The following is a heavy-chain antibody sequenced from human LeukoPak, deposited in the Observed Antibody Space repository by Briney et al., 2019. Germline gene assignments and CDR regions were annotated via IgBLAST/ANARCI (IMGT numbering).Heavy chain of an antibody. CDR3: ASGDYDFWSGSTLKPQYFQH. Sequence: SGTLSLTCAVSGGSITNSNWWNWLRQPPGKGLEWIGEIYHSGSANYNPSLKSRVTISVDKSKDQFSLELTSVTAADTAVYYCASGDYDFWSGSTLKPQYFQHWGQGTLVTVSS. J-gene: IGHJ1*01. V-gene: IGHV4-4*02. CDR2: IYHSGSA. D-gene: IGHD3-3*01. CDR1: GGSITNSNW.